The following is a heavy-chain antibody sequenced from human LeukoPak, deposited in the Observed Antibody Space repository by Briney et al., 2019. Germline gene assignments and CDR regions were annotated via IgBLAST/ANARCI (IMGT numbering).Heavy chain of an antibody. D-gene: IGHD2-15*01. CDR2: IIGSGGST. CDR1: GFTFSSYA. CDR3: AKEYLVVAAAVSWFDP. J-gene: IGHJ5*02. Sequence: GGSLRLSCAASGFTFSSYAMSWVRQAPGKGLEWVSAIIGSGGSTYYADSVKGRFTISRDNSKNTLYLQMNSLRAEDTAVYYCAKEYLVVAAAVSWFDPWGQGTLVTVSS. V-gene: IGHV3-23*01.